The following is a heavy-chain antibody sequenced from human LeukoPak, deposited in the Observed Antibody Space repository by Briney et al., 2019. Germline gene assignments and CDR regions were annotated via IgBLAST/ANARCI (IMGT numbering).Heavy chain of an antibody. Sequence: SETLSLTCTVSGGSISSYYWSWIRQPPGKGLEWIGYIYYSGSTNYNPSLKSRVTISVDTSKNQFSLKLSSVTAADTAVYYCARDVSLPVWELGARNYYYYYYMDVWGKGTTVTVSS. V-gene: IGHV4-59*01. CDR3: ARDVSLPVWELGARNYYYYYYMDV. CDR2: IYYSGST. CDR1: GGSISSYY. D-gene: IGHD1-26*01. J-gene: IGHJ6*03.